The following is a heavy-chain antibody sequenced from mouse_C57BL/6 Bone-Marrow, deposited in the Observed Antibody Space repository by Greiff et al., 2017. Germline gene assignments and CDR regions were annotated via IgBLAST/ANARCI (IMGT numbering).Heavy chain of an antibody. CDR2: IDPSDSYT. CDR3: AGGLSWFAY. D-gene: IGHD3-1*01. Sequence: QVQLQQPGAELVMPGASVKLSCKASGYTFTSYWMNWVKQRPGQGLEWIGEIDPSDSYTNYNQKFKGKSTLTVDKASSTAYMQLSGLTSEDSAVYYCAGGLSWFAYWGQGTLVTGSA. J-gene: IGHJ3*01. CDR1: GYTFTSYW. V-gene: IGHV1-69*01.